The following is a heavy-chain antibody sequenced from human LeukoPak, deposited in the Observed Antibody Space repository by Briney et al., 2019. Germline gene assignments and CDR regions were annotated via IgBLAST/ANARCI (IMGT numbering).Heavy chain of an antibody. Sequence: PGGSLRLSCAASGFTFSSYWMHWVRQAPGKGLVWVSRINSDGSSTSYADSVKGRFTISRDNAKNTLYLQMNSLRAEDTAVYYCARGVAVAGTDLEYWGQGTLVTVSS. J-gene: IGHJ4*02. V-gene: IGHV3-74*01. D-gene: IGHD6-19*01. CDR3: ARGVAVAGTDLEY. CDR1: GFTFSSYW. CDR2: INSDGSST.